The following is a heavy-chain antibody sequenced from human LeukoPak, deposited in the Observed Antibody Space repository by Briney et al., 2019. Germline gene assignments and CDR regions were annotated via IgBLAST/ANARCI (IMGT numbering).Heavy chain of an antibody. D-gene: IGHD2-2*01. CDR1: GGSISSGSYY. CDR3: ATAKYCSSTSCNAFDWFDP. Sequence: SQTLSLTCTVSGGSISSGSYYWSWIRQPAGKGLEWIGRVYTSGSTNYNPSLKSRVTISVDTSKNQFSLKLSSVTAADTAVYYCATAKYCSSTSCNAFDWFDPWGQGTLVTVSS. V-gene: IGHV4-61*02. J-gene: IGHJ5*02. CDR2: VYTSGST.